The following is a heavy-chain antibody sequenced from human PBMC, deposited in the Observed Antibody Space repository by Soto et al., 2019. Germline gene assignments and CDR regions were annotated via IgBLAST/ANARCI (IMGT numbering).Heavy chain of an antibody. V-gene: IGHV1-18*04. Sequence: GASVKVSCNASGYTFTSYGISWVRQAPGQGLEWMGWISAYNGNTNYAQKLQGRVTMTTDTSTSTAYMELRSLRSDDTAVYYCARGDCSSTSCYGIYYYYYYGMDVWRQGSTVTVTS. J-gene: IGHJ6*02. CDR2: ISAYNGNT. CDR1: GYTFTSYG. D-gene: IGHD2-2*01. CDR3: ARGDCSSTSCYGIYYYYYYGMDV.